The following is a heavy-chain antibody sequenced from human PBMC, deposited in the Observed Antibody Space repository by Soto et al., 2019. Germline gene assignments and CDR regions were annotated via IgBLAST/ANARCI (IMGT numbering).Heavy chain of an antibody. CDR3: ARDLGVYCGVDYYYVMDV. V-gene: IGHV4-59*01. J-gene: IGHJ6*02. CDR2: LYNTGST. D-gene: IGHD2-21*01. Sequence: PSETLSLTCTVSGASISRYYWSWIRQSPGKGLEWIGYLYNTGSTIYNPSLKSRVTISVDTSKNQFSLKMNSVTAADTAVYYCARDLGVYCGVDYYYVMDVWGQGTTVTVSS. CDR1: GASISRYY.